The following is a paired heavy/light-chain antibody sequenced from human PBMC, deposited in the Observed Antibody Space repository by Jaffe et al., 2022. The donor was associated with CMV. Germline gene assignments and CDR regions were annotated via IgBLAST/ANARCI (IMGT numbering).Heavy chain of an antibody. J-gene: IGHJ4*02. CDR1: GFSLRTSGEG. Sequence: QITLKESGPTLVKPTQTLTLTCTFSGFSLRTSGEGVGWIRQPPGKALEWLAFIFWNDDVRYSPSLKSRLTITKDTSRNQVALTMTNMDPMDTATYYCGHRRITAAGFYFDYWGLGTLVTVSS. D-gene: IGHD6-13*01. CDR2: IFWNDDV. CDR3: GHRRITAAGFYFDY. V-gene: IGHV2-5*01.
Light chain of an antibody. Sequence: QSVLTQPPSVSGAPGQSVSISCTGSSSNIGAGYDVHWYQQLPGTAPKVLIYANTNRPSGVPDRFSASKSGASASLAITGLQAEDEADYYCQSFDTTLRGGVFGGGTKLTVL. CDR3: QSFDTTLRGGV. CDR1: SSNIGAGYD. J-gene: IGLJ3*02. CDR2: ANT. V-gene: IGLV1-40*01.